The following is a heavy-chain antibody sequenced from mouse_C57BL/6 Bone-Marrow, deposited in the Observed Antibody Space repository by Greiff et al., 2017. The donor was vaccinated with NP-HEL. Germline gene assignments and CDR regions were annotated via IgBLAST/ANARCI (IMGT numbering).Heavy chain of an antibody. CDR1: GYTFTDYY. CDR2: INPYNGGT. D-gene: IGHD1-1*01. J-gene: IGHJ1*03. Sequence: VQLKESGPVLVKPGASVKMSCKASGYTFTDYYMNWVKQSHGKSLEWIGVINPYNGGTSYNQKFKGKATLTVDKSSSTAYMELNSLTSEDSAVYYCARSGSSSLFDVWGTGTTVTVSS. V-gene: IGHV1-19*01. CDR3: ARSGSSSLFDV.